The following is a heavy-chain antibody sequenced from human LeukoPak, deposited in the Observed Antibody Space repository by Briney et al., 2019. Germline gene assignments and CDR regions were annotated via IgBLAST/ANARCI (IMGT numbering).Heavy chain of an antibody. CDR1: GFTVSSNY. V-gene: IGHV3-21*01. D-gene: IGHD1-26*01. CDR2: INSSSSYI. Sequence: PGGSLRLSCAASGFTVSSNYMSWVRQAPGKGLEWVSSINSSSSYIYYADSVKGRFTISRDNAKNSLYLQMNSLRAEDTAVYYCARDLDSGSYHHPYYFDYWGQGTLVTVSS. CDR3: ARDLDSGSYHHPYYFDY. J-gene: IGHJ4*02.